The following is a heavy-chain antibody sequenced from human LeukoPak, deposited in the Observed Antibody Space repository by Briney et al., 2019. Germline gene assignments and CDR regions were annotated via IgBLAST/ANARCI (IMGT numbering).Heavy chain of an antibody. CDR1: GFTFSSYS. CDR3: ARDYSGWYVFDY. CDR2: ISWDGNIQ. Sequence: GGSLRLSCAASGFTFSSYSMNWVRQAPGKGLEWVAFISWDGNIQYYAESVKGRFTLSGDNSKNTVYLQMNSLRFEDTAVYHCARDYSGWYVFDYWGQGTLVAVSP. J-gene: IGHJ4*02. V-gene: IGHV3-30*03. D-gene: IGHD6-19*01.